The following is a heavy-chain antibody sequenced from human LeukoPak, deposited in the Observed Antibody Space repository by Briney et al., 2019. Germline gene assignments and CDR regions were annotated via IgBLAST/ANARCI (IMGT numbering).Heavy chain of an antibody. V-gene: IGHV3-30*04. Sequence: GRSLRLSCAASGFTFSSYAMHWVRQAPGKGLEWVAVISYDGSNKYYADSVKGRFTISRDNAKNSLYLQMNSLRAEDTAVYYCARDPYDYVWGSYLPPSYWGQGTLVTVSS. CDR1: GFTFSSYA. CDR2: ISYDGSNK. J-gene: IGHJ4*02. CDR3: ARDPYDYVWGSYLPPSY. D-gene: IGHD3-16*02.